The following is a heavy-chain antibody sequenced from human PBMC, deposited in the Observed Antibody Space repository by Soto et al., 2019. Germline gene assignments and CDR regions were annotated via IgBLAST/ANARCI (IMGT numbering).Heavy chain of an antibody. J-gene: IGHJ6*02. CDR1: GYTFSNYA. V-gene: IGHV1-69*01. CDR2: IIPIFDTV. Sequence: QVQLVQSGAEVKKPGSSVKVSCKASGYTFSNYAISWVRQAPGQWLEWMGGIIPIFDTVNYAQKFQGRVTITADESTNTAYMELSSLRSEDTAVYYCASGYCTNGVCYTIDGGDVWGQGTTVTVSS. D-gene: IGHD2-8*01. CDR3: ASGYCTNGVCYTIDGGDV.